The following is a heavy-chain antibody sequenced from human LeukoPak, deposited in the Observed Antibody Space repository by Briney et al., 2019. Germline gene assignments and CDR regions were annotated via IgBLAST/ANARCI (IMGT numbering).Heavy chain of an antibody. J-gene: IGHJ6*02. Sequence: PSETLSLTCAVYGGSFSGYYWSWIRQPPGKGLEWIGEINHSGSTNYNPSLKSRVTISVDTSKNQFSLKLSSVTAADTAVYYCARVGRFWSGSVGWYYYGMDVWGQGTTVTVSS. CDR1: GGSFSGYY. CDR3: ARVGRFWSGSVGWYYYGMDV. D-gene: IGHD3-3*01. CDR2: INHSGST. V-gene: IGHV4-34*01.